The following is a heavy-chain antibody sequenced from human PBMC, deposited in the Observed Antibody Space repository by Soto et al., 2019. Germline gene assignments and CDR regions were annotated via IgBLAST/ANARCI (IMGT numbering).Heavy chain of an antibody. D-gene: IGHD3-10*01. J-gene: IGHJ5*02. CDR3: AREGGRGGIITEHNWFDP. V-gene: IGHV4-34*01. CDR2: INHSGST. Sequence: PSETLSLTCAVYGGSFSGYYWSGIRQPPGKGLEWIGEINHSGSTNYNPSLKSRVTISVDTSKNKFSLKVSSVTAAETAVYYCAREGGRGGIITEHNWFDPWGQGTLVTVSS. CDR1: GGSFSGYY.